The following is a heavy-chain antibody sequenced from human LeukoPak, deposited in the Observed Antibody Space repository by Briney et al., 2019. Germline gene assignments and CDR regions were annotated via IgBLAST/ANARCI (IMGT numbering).Heavy chain of an antibody. Sequence: GGSLRLSRAASGFTFSTYAMNWVRQAPGKGLEWVSSISSSSSYIYYADSVKGRFTISRDNAKNSLYLQMNSLRAEDTAVYYCAREGVDYYDSSGYYQSNAFDIWAQGKMVTVSS. J-gene: IGHJ3*02. CDR3: AREGVDYYDSSGYYQSNAFDI. CDR1: GFTFSTYA. D-gene: IGHD3-22*01. V-gene: IGHV3-21*01. CDR2: ISSSSSYI.